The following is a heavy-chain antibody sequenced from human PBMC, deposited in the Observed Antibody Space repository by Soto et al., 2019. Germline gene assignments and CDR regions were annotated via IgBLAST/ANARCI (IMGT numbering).Heavy chain of an antibody. CDR3: ARGLGDPIVVVVAATPGLGVYYFAY. Sequence: SETLSLTCAVYGGSFSGYYWSWIRQPPGKGLEWIGEINHSGSTNYNPSLKSRVTISVDTSKNQFSLKLSSVTAADTAVYYCARGLGDPIVVVVAATPGLGVYYFAYWGQGTLVTVSS. J-gene: IGHJ4*02. D-gene: IGHD2-15*01. CDR1: GGSFSGYY. V-gene: IGHV4-34*01. CDR2: INHSGST.